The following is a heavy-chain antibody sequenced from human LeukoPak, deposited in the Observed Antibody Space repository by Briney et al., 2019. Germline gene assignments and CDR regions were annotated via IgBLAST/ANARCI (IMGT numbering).Heavy chain of an antibody. CDR1: GDSISSGDYY. V-gene: IGHV4-61*02. D-gene: IGHD2-2*01. CDR3: ARDTPRYCSSTSCYDKGYNWFDP. J-gene: IGHJ5*02. Sequence: SETLSLTCTVSGDSISSGDYYWSWIRQPAGKGLEWIGRISSSGSTNYNPSLKSRVTISVDTSKNQFSLKLSSVTAADTAVYYCARDTPRYCSSTSCYDKGYNWFDPWGQGTLVTVSS. CDR2: ISSSGST.